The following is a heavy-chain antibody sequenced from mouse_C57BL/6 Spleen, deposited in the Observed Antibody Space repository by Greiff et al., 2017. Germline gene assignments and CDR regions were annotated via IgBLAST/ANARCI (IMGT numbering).Heavy chain of an antibody. J-gene: IGHJ2*01. CDR1: GYAFSSYW. CDR2: IYPGAGDT. Sequence: QVQLQQSGPELVKPGASVKISCKASGYAFSSYWMNWVKQRPGKGLEWIGRIYPGAGDTNYNGKFKGKATLTADKSSSTAYMQLSSLTSEDSAVYYCARSSSGHYFDYWGQGATLTVSS. D-gene: IGHD3-2*02. V-gene: IGHV1-82*01. CDR3: ARSSSGHYFDY.